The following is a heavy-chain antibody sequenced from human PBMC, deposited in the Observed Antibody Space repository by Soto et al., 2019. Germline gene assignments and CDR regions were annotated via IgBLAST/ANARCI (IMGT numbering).Heavy chain of an antibody. V-gene: IGHV4-34*01. CDR3: ARGGLRKKYNWFDP. J-gene: IGHJ5*02. CDR1: GGSFSGYY. D-gene: IGHD5-12*01. Sequence: SETLSLTCAVYGGSFSGYYWSWIRQPPGKGLEWIGEINHSGSTNYNPSLKSRVTISVDTSKNQFSLKLSSVTAADTAVYYCARGGLRKKYNWFDPWGQGTLVTVS. CDR2: INHSGST.